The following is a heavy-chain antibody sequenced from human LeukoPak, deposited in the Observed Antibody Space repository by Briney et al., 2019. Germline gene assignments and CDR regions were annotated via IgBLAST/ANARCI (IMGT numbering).Heavy chain of an antibody. V-gene: IGHV4-39*07. CDR2: IYYSGST. D-gene: IGHD3-10*01. CDR3: ARGSGFGETTFDY. J-gene: IGHJ4*02. Sequence: SETLSLTCNVSGGSMSGGGYYWGWIRQPPGKGLEWIGSIYYSGSTYYNPSLKSRVTISVDTSKNQFSLKLSSVTAADTAVYYCARGSGFGETTFDYWGQGTLVTVSS. CDR1: GGSMSGGGYY.